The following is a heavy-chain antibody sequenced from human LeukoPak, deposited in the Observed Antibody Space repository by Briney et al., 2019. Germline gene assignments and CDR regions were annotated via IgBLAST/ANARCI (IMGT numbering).Heavy chain of an antibody. Sequence: SETLSLTCTVSGGSISSSSHYWGWIRQPPGKGLEWIGSIYYSGSTYYNPSLKSRVTISVDTSRNQFSLKLSSVTAADTAVYYCARREAYYDSSGYSLNFDYWGQGTLVTVSS. CDR1: GGSISSSSHY. V-gene: IGHV4-39*01. CDR2: IYYSGST. J-gene: IGHJ4*02. CDR3: ARREAYYDSSGYSLNFDY. D-gene: IGHD3-22*01.